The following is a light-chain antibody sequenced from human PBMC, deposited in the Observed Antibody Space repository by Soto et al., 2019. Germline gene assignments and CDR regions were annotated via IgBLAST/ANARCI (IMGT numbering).Light chain of an antibody. CDR2: AAS. V-gene: IGKV1-39*01. J-gene: IGKJ4*01. Sequence: DRVTITCRASQTISSSLNWYQQKPGKAPKLLIYAASILQSGVPSRFSGVGSVTDFTLTVSSLQPEDFATYFCQQTYSTPLSFGGGTKVDIK. CDR1: QTISSS. CDR3: QQTYSTPLS.